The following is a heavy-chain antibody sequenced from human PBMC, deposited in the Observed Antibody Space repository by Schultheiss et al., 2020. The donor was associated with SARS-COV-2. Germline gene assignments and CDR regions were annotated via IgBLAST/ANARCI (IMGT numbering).Heavy chain of an antibody. Sequence: SQTLSLTCAVYGGSISNYYWSWIRQPAGKGLEWIGYIYYSGSTYYNPSLKSRVTISVDTSKNQFSLKLSSVTAADTAVYYCARSYSGYLDYYYYGMDVWGQGTTVTVSS. J-gene: IGHJ6*02. CDR1: GGSISNYY. V-gene: IGHV4-59*06. CDR3: ARSYSGYLDYYYYGMDV. D-gene: IGHD3-22*01. CDR2: IYYSGST.